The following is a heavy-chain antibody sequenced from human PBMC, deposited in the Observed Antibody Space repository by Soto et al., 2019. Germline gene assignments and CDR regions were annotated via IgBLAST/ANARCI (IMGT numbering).Heavy chain of an antibody. Sequence: SETLSLTCTVSGGSISSYYWSWIRQPPGKGLEWIGYIYYSGSTNYNPSLKSRVTISVDTSKNQFSLKRSSVTAADTAVYYYARVSYDSSGYSFDYWGQGTLVTVSS. J-gene: IGHJ4*02. V-gene: IGHV4-59*01. CDR2: IYYSGST. CDR1: GGSISSYY. CDR3: ARVSYDSSGYSFDY. D-gene: IGHD3-22*01.